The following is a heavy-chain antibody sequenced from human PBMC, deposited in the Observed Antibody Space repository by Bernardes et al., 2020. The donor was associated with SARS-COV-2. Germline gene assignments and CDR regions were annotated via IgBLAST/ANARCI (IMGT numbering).Heavy chain of an antibody. Sequence: ASVKVSCKASGYTFTSYDINWVRQATGQGLEWMGWMNPNSGNTGYAQKFQGRVTMTRNTSISTAYMELSSLRSEDTAVYYCARGRGGLWFGELFDWFDPWGQGTLVTVSS. CDR3: ARGRGGLWFGELFDWFDP. CDR2: MNPNSGNT. D-gene: IGHD3-10*01. J-gene: IGHJ5*02. V-gene: IGHV1-8*01. CDR1: GYTFTSYD.